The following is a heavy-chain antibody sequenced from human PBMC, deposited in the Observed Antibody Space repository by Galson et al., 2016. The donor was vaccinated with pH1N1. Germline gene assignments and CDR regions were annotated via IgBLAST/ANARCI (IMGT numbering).Heavy chain of an antibody. CDR2: FDPEDDKP. J-gene: IGHJ2*01. CDR1: GYTLSELA. CDR3: ATENRGGYYVPRYFDL. V-gene: IGHV1-24*01. D-gene: IGHD3-9*01. Sequence: SVKVSCKVSGYTLSELAIHWVRQTPGKGLEWMGGFDPEDDKPFYAQTFEGRATMTQDTSTDTAYMQLSSLTSDDAAVYYCATENRGGYYVPRYFDLWGLGTLVSVFS.